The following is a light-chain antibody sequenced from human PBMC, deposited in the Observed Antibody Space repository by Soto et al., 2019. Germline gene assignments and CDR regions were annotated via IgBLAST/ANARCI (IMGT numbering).Light chain of an antibody. CDR3: QQYSYSSPYT. J-gene: IGKJ2*01. CDR2: KAS. CDR1: QTIGSW. V-gene: IGKV1-5*03. Sequence: DIQMTQSPSTLSASVGDRVTITCRASQTIGSWLAWYQQKPGKAPNLLIYKASSLESGVPSRFSGRGSGTEFTLTITSLQPDDFATYYCQQYSYSSPYTFGQGTKLEIK.